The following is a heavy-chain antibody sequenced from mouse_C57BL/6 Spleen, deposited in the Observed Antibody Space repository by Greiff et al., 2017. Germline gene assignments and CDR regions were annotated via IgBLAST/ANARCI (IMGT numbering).Heavy chain of an antibody. J-gene: IGHJ3*01. Sequence: EVKVVESGAELVRPGASVKLSCTASGFNIKDDYMHWVKQRPEQGLEWIGWIDPENGDTEYASKFQGKATITADTSSNTAYLQLSSLTSEDTAVYYCTTVITAVVERFAYWGQGTLVTVSA. CDR2: IDPENGDT. CDR3: TTVITAVVERFAY. V-gene: IGHV14-4*01. D-gene: IGHD1-1*01. CDR1: GFNIKDDY.